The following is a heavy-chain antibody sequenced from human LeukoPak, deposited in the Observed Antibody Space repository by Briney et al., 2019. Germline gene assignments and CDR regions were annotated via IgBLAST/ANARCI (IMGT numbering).Heavy chain of an antibody. J-gene: IGHJ6*02. Sequence: PGGSLRLSCAASGSTFSSYAMSWVRQAPGKGLEWVSAISAGGGSTYYADSVKGRFTISRDNSRNTLYLQMNSLRAEDTAIYYCATGASSVIWGQGTTVTVSS. CDR1: GSTFSSYA. CDR2: ISAGGGST. D-gene: IGHD3-10*01. CDR3: ATGASSVI. V-gene: IGHV3-23*01.